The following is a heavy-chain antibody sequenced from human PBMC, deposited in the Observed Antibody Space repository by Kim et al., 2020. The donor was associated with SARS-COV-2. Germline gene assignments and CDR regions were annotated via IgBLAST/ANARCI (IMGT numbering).Heavy chain of an antibody. CDR3: ATWGLLWFGETTN. V-gene: IGHV1-46*01. D-gene: IGHD3-10*01. J-gene: IGHJ4*02. Sequence: YAQKFQGRVTMTKDTSTSTVYMELSSLRSEATAVYYCATWGLLWFGETTNWGQGTLVTVSS.